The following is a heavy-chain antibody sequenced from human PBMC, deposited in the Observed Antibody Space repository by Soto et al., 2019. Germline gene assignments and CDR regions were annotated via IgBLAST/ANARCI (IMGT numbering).Heavy chain of an antibody. V-gene: IGHV3-7*03. Sequence: GGALRLSCVGSVFTFSDFYMNWVRQAPGKGLEWVANIRPDGSETNYVESVKGRFTTSRDNAKNSLFLQMNSLRADATAVYYCAGWGGHDYNYWGQGILVTVSS. J-gene: IGHJ4*02. CDR3: AGWGGHDYNY. D-gene: IGHD4-4*01. CDR1: VFTFSDFY. CDR2: IRPDGSET.